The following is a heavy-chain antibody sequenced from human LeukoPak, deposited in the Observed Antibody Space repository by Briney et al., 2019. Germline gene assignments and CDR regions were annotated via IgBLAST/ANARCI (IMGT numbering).Heavy chain of an antibody. V-gene: IGHV1-18*01. CDR3: ARERRDGYNLYFDY. CDR1: GYTFTSYG. CDR2: ISAYNGNT. Sequence: ASVKVSCKASGYTFTSYGISWVRQAPGQGLEWMGWISAYNGNTNYAQKFQGRVTMTTDTSTSTAYMELRSLRSDDTAVYYCARERRDGYNLYFDYWGQGTLVTVSS. J-gene: IGHJ4*02. D-gene: IGHD5-24*01.